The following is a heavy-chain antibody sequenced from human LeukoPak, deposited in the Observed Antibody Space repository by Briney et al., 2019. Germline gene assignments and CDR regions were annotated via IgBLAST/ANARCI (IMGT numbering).Heavy chain of an antibody. CDR3: ARDRVTRYFDL. D-gene: IGHD3-10*01. J-gene: IGHJ2*01. V-gene: IGHV3-33*01. CDR1: GFTFSGYG. CDR2: IWYDGSDK. Sequence: PGGSLRLSCAASGFTFSGYGMHWVRQAPGKGLEWVAVIWYDGSDKNYADSVQGRFTISRDNSESTLYLQMNSLRAEDTAVYYCARDRVTRYFDLWGRGTLVSVSS.